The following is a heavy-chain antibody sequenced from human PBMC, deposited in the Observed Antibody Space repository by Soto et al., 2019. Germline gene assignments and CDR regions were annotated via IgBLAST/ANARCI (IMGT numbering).Heavy chain of an antibody. CDR1: GGSVSSGSYY. CDR2: IYYSGST. J-gene: IGHJ4*02. V-gene: IGHV4-61*01. Sequence: SETLSLTCTVSGGSVSSGSYYWSWIRQPPGKGLEWIGYIYYSGSTNYNPSLKSRVTISVDTSKNQFSLKLSSVTAADTAVYYRARARYCGGDCYNYFDYWGQGTLVTVSS. CDR3: ARARYCGGDCYNYFDY. D-gene: IGHD2-21*02.